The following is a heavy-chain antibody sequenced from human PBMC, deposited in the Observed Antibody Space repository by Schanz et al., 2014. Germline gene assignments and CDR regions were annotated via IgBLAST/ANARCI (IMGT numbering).Heavy chain of an antibody. CDR2: ISSSGSYT. D-gene: IGHD3-10*01. J-gene: IGHJ4*02. CDR1: GFTFSNYG. CDR3: AKDGIMVQGVIWERYFDS. Sequence: VQLVESGGDLVKPGGSLRLSCEASGFTFSNYGMNWVRQAPEKGLEWVSYISSSGSYTNYADSVKGRFTISRDNAKNSLYLQMNSLRAEDTALYYCAKDGIMVQGVIWERYFDSWGQGTLVTVSS. V-gene: IGHV3-11*05.